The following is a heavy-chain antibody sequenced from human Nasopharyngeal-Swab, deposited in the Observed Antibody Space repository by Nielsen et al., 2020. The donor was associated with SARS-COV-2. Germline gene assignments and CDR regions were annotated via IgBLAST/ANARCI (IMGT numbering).Heavy chain of an antibody. V-gene: IGHV3-21*01. CDR3: ARDGGGCSSTSCYT. CDR2: ISSSSSYI. CDR1: GFTFSSYR. J-gene: IGHJ4*02. D-gene: IGHD2-2*02. Sequence: GGPLRLSCAASGFTFSSYRMNWVRQAPGKGLEWVSSISSSSSYIYYADSVKGRFTISRDNAKNSLYLQMNSLRAEDTAVYYCARDGGGCSSTSCYTWGQGTLVTVSS.